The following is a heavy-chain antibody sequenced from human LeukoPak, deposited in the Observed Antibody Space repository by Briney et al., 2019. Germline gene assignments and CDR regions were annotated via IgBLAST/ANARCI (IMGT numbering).Heavy chain of an antibody. CDR1: GYTFTSYG. D-gene: IGHD3-22*01. V-gene: IGHV1-18*01. CDR2: ISAYNGNT. J-gene: IGHJ5*02. Sequence: ASVKVSCKASGYTFTSYGISWVRQAPGQGLEWMGWISAYNGNTNYAQKLQGRVTMTTDTSTSTAYMELRSLRSDDTAVYYCARVVRNSSGYYRIPYNWLDPWGQGTLVTVSS. CDR3: ARVVRNSSGYYRIPYNWLDP.